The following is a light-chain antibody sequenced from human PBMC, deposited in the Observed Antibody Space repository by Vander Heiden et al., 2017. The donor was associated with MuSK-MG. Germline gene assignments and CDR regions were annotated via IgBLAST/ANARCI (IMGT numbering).Light chain of an antibody. J-gene: IGKJ1*01. CDR1: QSISSY. CDR2: AAS. V-gene: IGKV1-39*01. Sequence: DIQMTQSPSSLSASVGDRVTITGRASQSISSYLNWYQQKPGKAPNLLIYAASSLQSGVPSRFSGSGSGTDFTLTISRLQPEDFATYYCQQSDSTPRTFGQGTKVEIK. CDR3: QQSDSTPRT.